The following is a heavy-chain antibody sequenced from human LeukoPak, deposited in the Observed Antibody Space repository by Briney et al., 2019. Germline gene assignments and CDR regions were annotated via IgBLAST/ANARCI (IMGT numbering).Heavy chain of an antibody. CDR2: IIPIFGTA. V-gene: IGHV1-69*13. Sequence: SVKVSCKASGGTLSSYAISWVRQAPGQGLEWMGGIIPIFGTANYAQKFQGRVTITADESTSTAYMELSSLRSEDTAVYYCARSANWYDSNYGMDVWGQGTTVTVSS. CDR3: ARSANWYDSNYGMDV. D-gene: IGHD3-22*01. CDR1: GGTLSSYA. J-gene: IGHJ6*02.